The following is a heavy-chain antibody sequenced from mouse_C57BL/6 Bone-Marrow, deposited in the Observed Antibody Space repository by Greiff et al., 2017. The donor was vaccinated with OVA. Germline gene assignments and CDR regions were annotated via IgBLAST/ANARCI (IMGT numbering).Heavy chain of an antibody. D-gene: IGHD1-1*01. CDR1: GFTFSDYG. CDR2: ISNLAYSI. Sequence: EVQRVESGGGLVQPGGSLKLSCAASGFTFSDYGMAWVRQAPRKGPEWVAFISNLAYSIYYAATVTGRFTISMENAKTTLYLEMISLRSEDTAMYYCARQVLLRPLDWYFDVWGTGTTVTVSS. V-gene: IGHV5-15*01. CDR3: ARQVLLRPLDWYFDV. J-gene: IGHJ1*03.